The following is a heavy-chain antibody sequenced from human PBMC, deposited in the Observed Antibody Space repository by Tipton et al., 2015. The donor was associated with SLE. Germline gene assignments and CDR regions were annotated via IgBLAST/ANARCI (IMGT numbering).Heavy chain of an antibody. J-gene: IGHJ6*02. CDR3: ARVGDGYYYGMDV. CDR1: GGSISSTGYY. V-gene: IGHV4-39*07. CDR2: VYYSGST. Sequence: TLSLTCTVSGGSISSTGYYWGWIRQPPGKGLEWIGNVYYSGSTFYNPSLKSRVTVSVDTSENQFSLHLSSVTAADTAVYYCARVGDGYYYGMDVWGQGTTVTVSS.